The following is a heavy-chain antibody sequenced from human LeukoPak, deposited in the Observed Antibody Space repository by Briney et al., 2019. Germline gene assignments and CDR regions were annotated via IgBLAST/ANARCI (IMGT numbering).Heavy chain of an antibody. CDR3: AKSSWGDDAFDI. CDR2: ISWDSGSI. Sequence: GGSLRLSCAAPGFTFHDYAMHSVRHAPGKGLESVSGISWDSGSIGYADSVKGRFTISRDNAKNSLYLQMNSLRAEDMALYYCAKSSWGDDAFDIWGQGTMVTVSS. D-gene: IGHD3-16*01. J-gene: IGHJ3*02. CDR1: GFTFHDYA. V-gene: IGHV3-9*03.